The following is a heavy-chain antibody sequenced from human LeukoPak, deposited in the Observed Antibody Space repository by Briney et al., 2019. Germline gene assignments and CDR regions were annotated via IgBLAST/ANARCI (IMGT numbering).Heavy chain of an antibody. CDR3: AKDRRDAFLGDAYDI. Sequence: GGSLRLSCAASGFTFSSYAMNWVRQAPGKGLQWVSVISGRGVSTYYADSVKDRFTISRDDSKNTLYLQMHSLRAEDTAVYYCAKDRRDAFLGDAYDIWGQGTMVTVSS. V-gene: IGHV3-23*01. CDR1: GFTFSSYA. CDR2: ISGRGVST. J-gene: IGHJ3*02. D-gene: IGHD5-24*01.